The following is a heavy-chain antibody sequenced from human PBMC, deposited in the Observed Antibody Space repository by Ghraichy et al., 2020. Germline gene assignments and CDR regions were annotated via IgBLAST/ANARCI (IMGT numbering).Heavy chain of an antibody. V-gene: IGHV1-2*02. J-gene: IGHJ4*02. CDR1: GYTFTGYY. Sequence: ASVKVSCKASGYTFTGYYMHWVRQAPGQGLEWMGWINPNSGGTNYAQKFQGRVTMTRDTSISTAYMELSRLRSDDTAVYYCARGYCSSTSCQKYDIETPDYWGQGTLVTVSS. D-gene: IGHD2-2*01. CDR2: INPNSGGT. CDR3: ARGYCSSTSCQKYDIETPDY.